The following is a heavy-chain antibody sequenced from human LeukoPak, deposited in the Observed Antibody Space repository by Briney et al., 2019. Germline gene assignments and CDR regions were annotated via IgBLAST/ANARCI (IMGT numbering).Heavy chain of an antibody. J-gene: IGHJ6*02. D-gene: IGHD6-19*01. CDR2: ISGIGGSP. Sequence: PGGSLRLSCAACGFTFSCYAMSWVRQPAGKGREWVSGISGIGGSPYYADSLKGRFTISRDNSKNTLYLQMNSLTAEDTAVYYCAKDVAGLTCYYGMDVWGQGTTVTVSS. V-gene: IGHV3-23*01. CDR1: GFTFSCYA. CDR3: AKDVAGLTCYYGMDV.